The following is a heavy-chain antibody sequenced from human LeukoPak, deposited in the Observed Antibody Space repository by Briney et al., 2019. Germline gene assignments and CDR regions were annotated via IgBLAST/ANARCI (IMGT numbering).Heavy chain of an antibody. V-gene: IGHV3-21*01. CDR2: ISSSSTYI. CDR1: GFTFKDYG. J-gene: IGHJ4*02. D-gene: IGHD2-2*01. CDR3: GHRTTTSCYAGGH. Sequence: PGGSLRLSCAATGFTFKDYGMHWVRQPPGKGLEWVSSISSSSTYIYYADLVKGRFTISRDNAKNSLYLQMNSLSAEDTAVYYCGHRTTTSCYAGGHWGQGTLVTVSS.